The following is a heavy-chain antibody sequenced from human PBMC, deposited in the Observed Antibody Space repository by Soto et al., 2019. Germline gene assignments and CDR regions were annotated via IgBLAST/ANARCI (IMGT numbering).Heavy chain of an antibody. D-gene: IGHD6-13*01. CDR2: INHSGST. CDR1: GGSFSGYY. V-gene: IGHV4-34*01. Sequence: PSETLSLTCAVYGGSFSGYYWSWIRQPPGKGLEWIGEINHSGSTNYNPSLKSRVTISVDTSKNQFSLKLSSVTAADTAVYYCARKALRTYSSPPAGYFDYWGKGTRVTVSS. J-gene: IGHJ4*02. CDR3: ARKALRTYSSPPAGYFDY.